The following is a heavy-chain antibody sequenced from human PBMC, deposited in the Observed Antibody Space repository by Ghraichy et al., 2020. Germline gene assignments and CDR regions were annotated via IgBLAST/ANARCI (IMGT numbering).Heavy chain of an antibody. CDR1: GFTFSSYE. CDR3: VRDWHAVMAD. J-gene: IGHJ4*02. D-gene: IGHD3-16*01. V-gene: IGHV3-48*03. CDR2: ISGSGSTM. Sequence: GGSLRLSCAASGFTFSSYEMDWVRQAPGKGLEWVSYISGSGSTMYYADSVKGRFTISRDNAKHSVYLQMNSLRAEDTAIYYCVRDWHAVMADWGQGTLVTVSS.